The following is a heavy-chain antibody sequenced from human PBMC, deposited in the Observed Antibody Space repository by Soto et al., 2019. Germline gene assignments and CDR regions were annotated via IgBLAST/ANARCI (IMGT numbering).Heavy chain of an antibody. V-gene: IGHV1-3*01. D-gene: IGHD6-19*01. CDR2: ISGDSGNT. Sequence: ASVKVSCKSSGYIFTKSAMHWVRQAPGQRLEWMGWISGDSGNTKYSPKLQDGVTITRDTSASTAYMELSSLRSEDTALYYCARDGVAAGNINFDYWGQGTLVTVSS. CDR3: ARDGVAAGNINFDY. CDR1: GYIFTKSA. J-gene: IGHJ4*03.